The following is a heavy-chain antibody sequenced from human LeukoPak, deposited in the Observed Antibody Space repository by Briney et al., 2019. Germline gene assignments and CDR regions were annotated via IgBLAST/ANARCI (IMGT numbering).Heavy chain of an antibody. V-gene: IGHV4-59*12. J-gene: IGHJ4*02. CDR3: AKLVTSIVHY. CDR2: IYYSGST. CDR1: GGSISSYY. Sequence: SETLSLTCTVSGGSISSYYWSWIRQPPGKGLEWIGYIYYSGSTNYNPSLKSRVTISLDTSKNQFSLRLSSVTAADTAVYYCAKLVTSIVHYWGQGTLVTVSS. D-gene: IGHD2-21*02.